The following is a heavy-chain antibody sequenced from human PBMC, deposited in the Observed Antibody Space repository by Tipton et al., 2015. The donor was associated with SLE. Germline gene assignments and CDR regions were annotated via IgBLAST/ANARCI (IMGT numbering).Heavy chain of an antibody. CDR1: GFAVSANY. D-gene: IGHD3-3*02. J-gene: IGHJ3*02. V-gene: IGHV3-66*02. CDR2: IYSGGNT. CDR3: ARDVLATWAFDI. Sequence: SLRLSCAASGFAVSANYMGWVRQAPGKGLEWVSLIYSGGNTYYADSVMGRFTISKDNSQNTLYLQMHSLRAEDTAVYYCARDVLATWAFDIWGQGTMVTVSS.